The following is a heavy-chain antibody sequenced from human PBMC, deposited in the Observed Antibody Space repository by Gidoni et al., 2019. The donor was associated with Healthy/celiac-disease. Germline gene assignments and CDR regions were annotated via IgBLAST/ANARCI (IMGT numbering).Heavy chain of an antibody. CDR1: GFTFSSYA. J-gene: IGHJ4*02. Sequence: EVQLLESGGGLVQPGGSLRLSCAAAGFTFSSYAMRWVRQAPGKGLEWVSAISGSGGITYYADAVKGRFTISRDNSKNTLYLQMISLRAEDTAVYYCAKVLGELSMLNWGQGTLVTVSS. CDR3: AKVLGELSMLN. CDR2: ISGSGGIT. V-gene: IGHV3-23*01. D-gene: IGHD3-16*02.